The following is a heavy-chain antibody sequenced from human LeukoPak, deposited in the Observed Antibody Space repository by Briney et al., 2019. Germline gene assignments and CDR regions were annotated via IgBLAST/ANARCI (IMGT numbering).Heavy chain of an antibody. J-gene: IGHJ4*02. CDR3: ARDSRVVVAATDY. D-gene: IGHD2-15*01. Sequence: PGGSLRLSCAASGFIFTSHWMSWVRQAPGKGLEWVANIKDDGSEKYYVDSVKGRFTISRDNAKNSLYLQMNSLRAEDTAVYYCARDSRVVVAATDYWGQGTLVTVSS. V-gene: IGHV3-7*03. CDR2: IKDDGSEK. CDR1: GFIFTSHW.